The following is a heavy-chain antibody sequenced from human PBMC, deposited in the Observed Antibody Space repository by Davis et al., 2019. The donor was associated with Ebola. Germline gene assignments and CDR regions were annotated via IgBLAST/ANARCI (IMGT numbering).Heavy chain of an antibody. J-gene: IGHJ5*02. Sequence: AASVKVSCKASGYTFTSYDINWVRQATGQGLEWMGWMNPNRGNTGYAQKFQGRVTMTRSTSISTAYMELSSLRSEDTAVYYCARGPRIAARSSPTKNWFDPWGQGTLVTVSS. CDR3: ARGPRIAARSSPTKNWFDP. CDR1: GYTFTSYD. V-gene: IGHV1-8*01. D-gene: IGHD6-6*01. CDR2: MNPNRGNT.